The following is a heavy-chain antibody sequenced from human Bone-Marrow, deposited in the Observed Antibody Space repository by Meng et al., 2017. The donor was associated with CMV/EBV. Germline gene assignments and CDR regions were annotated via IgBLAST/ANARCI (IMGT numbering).Heavy chain of an antibody. J-gene: IGHJ4*02. CDR3: ARGSTSSSFYS. V-gene: IGHV4-38-2*02. Sequence: GSLRLPCTVPGFSISSGYYWGWIRQPPGKGLEWIGSIHHSGSTYHNPSLKRRLTISIDTSSNQFTLKLRSVTAADTAVYYCARGSTSSSFYSWGQGTLVTVSS. CDR2: IHHSGST. CDR1: GFSISSGYY. D-gene: IGHD6-6*01.